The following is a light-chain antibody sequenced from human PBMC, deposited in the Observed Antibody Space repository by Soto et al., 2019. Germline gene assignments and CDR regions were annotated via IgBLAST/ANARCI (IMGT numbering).Light chain of an antibody. V-gene: IGKV3-20*01. Sequence: ELVLTQSPGTLSLSPGARATLSCRASQSVGSSLSWYQQKPGQAPSLLFYGASNRATAIPDRFSGSGFGTDLTITITRLEPEDFEVYYCQQYGDSPQTFGPGTKVDIK. CDR1: QSVGSS. J-gene: IGKJ1*01. CDR3: QQYGDSPQT. CDR2: GAS.